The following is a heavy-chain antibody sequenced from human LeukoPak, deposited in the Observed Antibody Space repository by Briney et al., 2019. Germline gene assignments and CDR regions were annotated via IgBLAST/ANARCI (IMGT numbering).Heavy chain of an antibody. V-gene: IGHV3-33*06. J-gene: IGHJ5*02. CDR1: GFTFSNYG. Sequence: PGGSLRLSCAASGFTFSNYGMHCVRQAPGKGLEWVAVIWYDGSNKYYADSVKGRFTTSRDNYKTPLYLQMNSLGAADTAVYYCAKGVYASSGFLVFAWGQGTLVTVSS. CDR2: IWYDGSNK. D-gene: IGHD3-22*01. CDR3: AKGVYASSGFLVFA.